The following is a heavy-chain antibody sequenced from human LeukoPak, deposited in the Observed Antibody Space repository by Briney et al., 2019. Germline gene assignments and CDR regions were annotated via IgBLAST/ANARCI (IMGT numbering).Heavy chain of an antibody. Sequence: ASVKVSCKASGYTFTSYGISWVRQAPGQGFEWMGWISAYNGNTNYAQKLQGRVTMTTDTSTSTAYMELRSLRSDDTAVYYCARLVVPAAIPNDAFDIWGQGTMVTVSS. CDR1: GYTFTSYG. V-gene: IGHV1-18*01. D-gene: IGHD2-2*01. CDR2: ISAYNGNT. J-gene: IGHJ3*02. CDR3: ARLVVPAAIPNDAFDI.